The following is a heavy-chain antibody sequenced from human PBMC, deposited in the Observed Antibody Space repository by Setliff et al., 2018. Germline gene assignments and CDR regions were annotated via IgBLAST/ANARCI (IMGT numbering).Heavy chain of an antibody. Sequence: ASVKVSCKAFGYTFAKYGTSWVRQAPGQGLEWVGWINTNTGNPTYAQDFTGRLVFSLDTSVNTAFVQISSLKAEDTAVYYCARDGGNGVDYWGQGTLVTVSS. V-gene: IGHV7-4-1*02. CDR2: INTNTGNP. CDR1: GYTFAKYG. D-gene: IGHD3-16*01. CDR3: ARDGGNGVDY. J-gene: IGHJ4*02.